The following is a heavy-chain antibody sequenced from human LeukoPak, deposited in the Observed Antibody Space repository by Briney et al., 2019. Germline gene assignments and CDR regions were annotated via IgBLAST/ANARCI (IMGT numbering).Heavy chain of an antibody. D-gene: IGHD1-26*01. Sequence: GGSLRLSRVASGFTFSTYGVHWVRQAPGKRLEWVAVIWNDGSIKYYADSVKGRFTISRDNSKNTLYLQMNSLRAEDTAVYYCARASGCYDYWGQGTLVTGSS. CDR2: IWNDGSIK. V-gene: IGHV3-33*01. CDR1: GFTFSTYG. J-gene: IGHJ4*02. CDR3: ARASGCYDY.